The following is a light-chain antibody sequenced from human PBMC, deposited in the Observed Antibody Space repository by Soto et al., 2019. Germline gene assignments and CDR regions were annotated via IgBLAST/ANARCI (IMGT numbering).Light chain of an antibody. CDR3: QQNYSLPIT. CDR1: QGIRHD. CDR2: AAS. Sequence: IEMSQSPCSLHVYVGDRVTITRRASQGIRHDLGWYRQKPGKAPDLLIYAASSLQSGIPSRFGGRGSGTDFTLTITGLQPEDFATYYCQQNYSLPITFGQGTRLEI. J-gene: IGKJ5*01. V-gene: IGKV1-39*01.